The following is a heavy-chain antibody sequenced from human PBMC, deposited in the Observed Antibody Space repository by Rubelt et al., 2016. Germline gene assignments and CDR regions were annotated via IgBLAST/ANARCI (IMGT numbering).Heavy chain of an antibody. V-gene: IGHV4-34*01. CDR3: ARGIRAILYYGMDV. CDR1: GGSFSGYY. J-gene: IGHJ6*02. Sequence: QVQLQQWGAGLLKPSETLSLTCAVYGGSFSGYYWSWIRQPPGTGLDWIGEINHSGSTNYNPAPKSLVTRSVDTSKNQFSRKLSSVTAADTAVYYCARGIRAILYYGMDVWGQGTTVTVSS. CDR2: INHSGST. D-gene: IGHD3-3*02.